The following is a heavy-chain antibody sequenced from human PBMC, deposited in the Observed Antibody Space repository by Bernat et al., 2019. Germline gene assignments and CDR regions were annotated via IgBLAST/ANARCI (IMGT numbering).Heavy chain of an antibody. J-gene: IGHJ6*03. V-gene: IGHV4-34*01. Sequence: QVQLQQWGAGLLKPSETLSLTCGVYGGSFSGYYWSWIRQPPGKGLEWIGEINHSGSTNYNPSLKSRVTISVDTSKNQFSLKLSSVTAADTTVYYCARGIGYCGGGSCYSIHSYYYYMDVWGKGTTVTVSS. CDR1: GGSFSGYY. CDR3: ARGIGYCGGGSCYSIHSYYYYMDV. D-gene: IGHD2-15*01. CDR2: INHSGST.